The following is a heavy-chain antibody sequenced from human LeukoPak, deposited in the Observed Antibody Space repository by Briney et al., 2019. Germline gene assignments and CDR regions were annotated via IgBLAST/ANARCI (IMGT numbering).Heavy chain of an antibody. D-gene: IGHD6-6*01. CDR2: IKQDGSEK. CDR3: ARAWGPYSSSWNY. CDR1: GFIFSTYW. J-gene: IGHJ4*02. Sequence: PGTSLRLSCAASGFIFSTYWMSWVRQAPGKGLEWVANIKQDGSEKYYVDSVKGRFSISRDNAKNSLSLQMNSLRAEDTAVYYCARAWGPYSSSWNYWGQGTLVTVSS. V-gene: IGHV3-7*01.